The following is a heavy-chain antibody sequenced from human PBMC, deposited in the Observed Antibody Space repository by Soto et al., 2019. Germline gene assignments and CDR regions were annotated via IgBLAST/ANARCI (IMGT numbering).Heavy chain of an antibody. CDR3: ARESRSAAGTVEY. V-gene: IGHV4-4*07. CDR2: IYASGNT. J-gene: IGHJ4*02. D-gene: IGHD6-13*01. Sequence: QVQLQESGPGLVKPSETLSLTCTVSGASISNYYWSWLRQPAGKGLEWIGRIYASGNTNYNPSLKSRVTMSVDTSKNQFSLNLNSVTAAATAVYYCARESRSAAGTVEYWGQGTLVTVSS. CDR1: GASISNYY.